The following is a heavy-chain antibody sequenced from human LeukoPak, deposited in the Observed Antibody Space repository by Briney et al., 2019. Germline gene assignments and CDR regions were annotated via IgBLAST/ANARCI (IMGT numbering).Heavy chain of an antibody. Sequence: SQTLSLTCTVSGGSISSGDYYWSWIRQPPGKGLEWIEYIYYSGSTYYNPSLKSRVTISVDTSKNQFSLKLSSVTAADTAVYYCARVVGYCSGGSCYLDYYYYYYMDVWGKGTTVTVSS. V-gene: IGHV4-30-4*08. D-gene: IGHD2-15*01. CDR3: ARVVGYCSGGSCYLDYYYYYYMDV. CDR2: IYYSGST. CDR1: GGSISSGDYY. J-gene: IGHJ6*03.